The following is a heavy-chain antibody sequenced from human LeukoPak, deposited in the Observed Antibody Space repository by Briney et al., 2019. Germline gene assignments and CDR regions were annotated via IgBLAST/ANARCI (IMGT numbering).Heavy chain of an antibody. J-gene: IGHJ4*02. CDR1: GFTFSSYG. CDR2: IREDGSDK. Sequence: GGTLRLSCAASGFTFSSYGMNGVRQAPGKGLEWVANIREDGSDKYYVDSVRGRFTISRDNAKNSLYLQMNSLKAEDTAVYYCVNGHYAVYARGQGTLVTVSS. V-gene: IGHV3-7*01. CDR3: VNGHYAVYA. D-gene: IGHD5/OR15-5a*01.